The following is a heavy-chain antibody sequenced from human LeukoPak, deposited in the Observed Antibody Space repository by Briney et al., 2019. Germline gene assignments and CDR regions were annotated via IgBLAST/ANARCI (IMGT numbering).Heavy chain of an antibody. D-gene: IGHD4-17*01. CDR2: ISSSSSTI. Sequence: GGSLRLSCAASGFTFSSYSMNWVRQAPGKGLERVSYISSSSSTIYYADSVKGRFTISRDNAKNSLYLQMNSLRAEDTAVYYCARVATMTTVTTLDYWGQGTLVTVSS. V-gene: IGHV3-48*01. CDR3: ARVATMTTVTTLDY. J-gene: IGHJ4*02. CDR1: GFTFSSYS.